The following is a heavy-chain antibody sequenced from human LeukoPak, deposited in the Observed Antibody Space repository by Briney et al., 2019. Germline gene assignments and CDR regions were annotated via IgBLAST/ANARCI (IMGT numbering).Heavy chain of an antibody. CDR1: GFPFSSYD. J-gene: IGHJ3*01. D-gene: IGHD3-16*01. V-gene: IGHV3-30*02. CDR2: IQSDGSNK. CDR3: ATGRDYAFTY. Sequence: GGSLRLSCAASGFPFSSYDMHWVRQAPGKGLEWVAFIQSDGSNKHYADSVKGRFTISRDNSQNTLYLQMSSLRAEDTAVYYCATGRDYAFTYWGQGTMVTVSS.